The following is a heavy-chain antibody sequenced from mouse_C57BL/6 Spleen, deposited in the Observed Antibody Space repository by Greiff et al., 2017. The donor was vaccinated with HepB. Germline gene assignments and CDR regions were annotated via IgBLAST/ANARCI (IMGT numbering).Heavy chain of an antibody. V-gene: IGHV1-5*01. D-gene: IGHD3-1*01. CDR2: IYPGNSDT. CDR1: GYTFTSYW. J-gene: IGHJ1*03. CDR3: TSSGNPSYFDV. Sequence: VQLQQSGTVLARPGASVKMSCKTSGYTFTSYWMHWVKQRPGQGLEWIGAIYPGNSDTSYNQKFKGKAKLTAVTSASTADMELSSLTNEAAAVYYCTSSGNPSYFDVWGTGTTVTVSS.